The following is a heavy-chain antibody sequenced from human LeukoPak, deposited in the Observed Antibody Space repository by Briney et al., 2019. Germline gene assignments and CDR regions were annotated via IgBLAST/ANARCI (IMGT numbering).Heavy chain of an antibody. CDR2: IIPIFGTA. V-gene: IGHV1-69*13. CDR3: ATYVDTAMVVDAFDI. D-gene: IGHD5-18*01. J-gene: IGHJ3*02. CDR1: GGTFSSYA. Sequence: GASVKVSCKASGGTFSSYAISWVRQAPGQGLEWMGGIIPIFGTANYAQKFQGRVTITADESTSTAYMELSSLRSEDTAVYYCATYVDTAMVVDAFDIWGQGTMVTVPS.